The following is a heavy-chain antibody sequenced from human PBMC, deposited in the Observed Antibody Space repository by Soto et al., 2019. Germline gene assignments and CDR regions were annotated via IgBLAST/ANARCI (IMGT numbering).Heavy chain of an antibody. CDR2: IYYSGST. D-gene: IGHD3-3*01. V-gene: IGHV4-59*01. Sequence: SETLSLTCTVSGGSISSYYWSWIRQPPGKGLEWIGYIYYSGSTNYNPSLKSRVTISVDTSKNQFSLKLSSVTAADTAVYYCARAFDFWSGYHNNWFDPWGQGTLVTVSS. J-gene: IGHJ5*02. CDR1: GGSISSYY. CDR3: ARAFDFWSGYHNNWFDP.